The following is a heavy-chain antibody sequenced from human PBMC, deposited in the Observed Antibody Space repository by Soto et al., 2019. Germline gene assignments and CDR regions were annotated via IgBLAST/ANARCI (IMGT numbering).Heavy chain of an antibody. CDR1: GGSISSYY. J-gene: IGHJ6*03. CDR3: ARVAEPYSSSTSCFNYYYYYYMDL. V-gene: IGHV4-59*01. CDR2: IYYSGST. D-gene: IGHD2-2*01. Sequence: PSETLSLTCTVSGGSISSYYWSWIRQPPGKGLEWIGYIYYSGSTNYNPSLKSRATISVDPSKNQFSLKLSSVTAADTAVYYCARVAEPYSSSTSCFNYYYYYYMDLWGKGTTVTVPS.